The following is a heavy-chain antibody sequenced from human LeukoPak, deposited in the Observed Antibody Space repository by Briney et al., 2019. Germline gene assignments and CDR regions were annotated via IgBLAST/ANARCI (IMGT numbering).Heavy chain of an antibody. Sequence: ASVKVSCKASGYTFTSSGISWVRQAPGQGLEWMGWISTYNGNTNYAQKLQGRVTMTTDTSTSTAYMELRSLRSDDTAVYYCARDDYGGNSGLFDYWGQGTLVTVSS. CDR3: ARDDYGGNSGLFDY. J-gene: IGHJ4*02. V-gene: IGHV1-18*01. CDR1: GYTFTSSG. D-gene: IGHD4-23*01. CDR2: ISTYNGNT.